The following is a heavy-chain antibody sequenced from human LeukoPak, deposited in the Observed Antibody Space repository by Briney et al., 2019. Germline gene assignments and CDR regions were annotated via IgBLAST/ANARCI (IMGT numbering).Heavy chain of an antibody. Sequence: GGSLRLSCAASGFTFSNAWMSWVRQAPRKGREWVGRIKSKTDGGTTDYAAPVKGRFTISRDDSKNTLYLQMNSLKTEDTAVYYCTTDPYQLPNPRFDYWGQGTLVTVSS. CDR1: GFTFSNAW. CDR3: TTDPYQLPNPRFDY. V-gene: IGHV3-15*01. J-gene: IGHJ4*02. D-gene: IGHD2-2*01. CDR2: IKSKTDGGTT.